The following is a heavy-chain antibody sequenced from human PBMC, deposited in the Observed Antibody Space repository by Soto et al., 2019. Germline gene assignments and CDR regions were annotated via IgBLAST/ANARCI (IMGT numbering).Heavy chain of an antibody. CDR1: GFTLSSYA. J-gene: IGHJ3*02. CDR3: ARDQTTVVTPGGAFDI. Sequence: GGSLRLSCAASGFTLSSYAIHRVRQAPGKGLEWVTVISKGGSNLYFADSVKGRFTISRDNSKNTLYLQMNSLRSEDTAVYYCARDQTTVVTPGGAFDIWGQGTMVTVSS. V-gene: IGHV3-30-3*01. CDR2: ISKGGSNL. D-gene: IGHD4-17*01.